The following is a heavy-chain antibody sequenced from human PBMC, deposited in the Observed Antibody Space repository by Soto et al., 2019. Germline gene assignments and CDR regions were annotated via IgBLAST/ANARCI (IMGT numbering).Heavy chain of an antibody. D-gene: IGHD3-3*01. CDR2: TYYSGST. V-gene: IGHV4-39*01. Sequence: HLQLQESGPGLVKPSETLSLTCTVSGCSISSRSYYWGWIRQPPGKGLEWIGSTYYSGSTYYNPSLKSRVTEAVDTSKNQPSMKLSSGTAADTAVYYCASLLRGSNSDFWSNNPVIDYWGQGTLVTVSS. J-gene: IGHJ4*02. CDR1: GCSISSRSYY. CDR3: ASLLRGSNSDFWSNNPVIDY.